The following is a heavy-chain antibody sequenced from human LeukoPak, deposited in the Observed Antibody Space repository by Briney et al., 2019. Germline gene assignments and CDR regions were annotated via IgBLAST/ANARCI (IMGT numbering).Heavy chain of an antibody. D-gene: IGHD1-26*01. V-gene: IGHV3-9*01. CDR3: AKDTWPYSGSDYYFDY. CDR2: ISWNSGSI. CDR1: GFTFDDYA. J-gene: IGHJ4*02. Sequence: GGSLRLSCAASGFTFDDYAMHWVRQAPGKGLEWVSGISWNSGSIGYADSVKGRFTISRDNAKNSLYLQMNSLRAEDTALYYCAKDTWPYSGSDYYFDYWGQGTLVTVSS.